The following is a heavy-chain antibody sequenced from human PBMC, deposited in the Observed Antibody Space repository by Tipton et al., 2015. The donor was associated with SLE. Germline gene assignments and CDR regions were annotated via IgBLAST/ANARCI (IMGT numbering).Heavy chain of an antibody. CDR2: ISAYNGNT. CDR3: ARDGPIAVAAPGGMDV. CDR1: GYTFTSYG. J-gene: IGHJ6*02. V-gene: IGHV1-18*01. D-gene: IGHD6-19*01. Sequence: QSGAEVKKPGASVKVSCKASGYTFTSYGISWVRQAPGQGLEWMGWISAYNGNTNYAQKLQGRVTMTTDTSTSTAYMELRSLRSDDSAVYYCARDGPIAVAAPGGMDVWGQGTTVTVSS.